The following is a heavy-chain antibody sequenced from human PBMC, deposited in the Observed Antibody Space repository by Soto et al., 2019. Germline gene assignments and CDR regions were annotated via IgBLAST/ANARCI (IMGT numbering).Heavy chain of an antibody. Sequence: QVQLVQSGAEVKKPGSSVKVSCKASGGTLSSYTISWVRQAPGQGLEWMGRFISILGIANYSQKFQGRVTITADKSTSTAYMELSSLRSEDTAVYYCARGKADSSATKRGEVFDYWGQGTLVTVSS. V-gene: IGHV1-69*02. D-gene: IGHD3-22*01. CDR1: GGTLSSYT. CDR2: FISILGIA. J-gene: IGHJ4*02. CDR3: ARGKADSSATKRGEVFDY.